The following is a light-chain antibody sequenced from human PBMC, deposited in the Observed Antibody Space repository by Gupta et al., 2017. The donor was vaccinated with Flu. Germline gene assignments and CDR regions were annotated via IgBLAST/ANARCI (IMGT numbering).Light chain of an antibody. CDR3: AAWADRLSGLV. CDR1: FSNSGNKY. Sequence: RVTISCSGSFSNSGNKYVYWYQQVPGKAPRRVMYRENQRPSGVTDRFSGSKSGTSVSLAITGVRAEDEADYYCAAWADRLSGLVFGGGTKLTVL. V-gene: IGLV1-47*01. J-gene: IGLJ3*02. CDR2: REN.